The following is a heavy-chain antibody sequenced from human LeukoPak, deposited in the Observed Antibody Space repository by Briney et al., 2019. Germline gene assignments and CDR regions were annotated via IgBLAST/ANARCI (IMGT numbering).Heavy chain of an antibody. D-gene: IGHD4-17*01. CDR3: ARDAFTVTTPRYFDY. Sequence: GASVKVSCKASGYTFTGYYMHWVRQAPGQGLEWMGWINPNSGGTNYAQKFQGRVTMTRDTSISTAYMELSRLRSDDTAVYYCARDAFTVTTPRYFDYWGQGTLVTVSP. CDR2: INPNSGGT. J-gene: IGHJ4*02. CDR1: GYTFTGYY. V-gene: IGHV1-2*02.